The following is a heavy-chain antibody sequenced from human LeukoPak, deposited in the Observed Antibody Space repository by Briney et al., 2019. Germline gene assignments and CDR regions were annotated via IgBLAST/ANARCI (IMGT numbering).Heavy chain of an antibody. V-gene: IGHV1-3*04. CDR1: GYTFTSHP. CDR2: INTGNGST. Sequence: GASVKVFCKASGYTFTSHPIHWVRQAPGQRLEWMGWINTGNGSTKYSQNFQNRVTITRDTSANTAYVELSSLTSEDTAVYYCAREPVIRGSVDYWGQGTLVTVSS. J-gene: IGHJ4*02. D-gene: IGHD2-15*01. CDR3: AREPVIRGSVDY.